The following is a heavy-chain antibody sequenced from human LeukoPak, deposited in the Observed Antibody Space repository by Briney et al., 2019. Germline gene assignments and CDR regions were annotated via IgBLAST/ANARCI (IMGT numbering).Heavy chain of an antibody. J-gene: IGHJ3*02. V-gene: IGHV1-18*01. CDR2: ISAYNGNT. CDR3: ARDAWELNAFDI. D-gene: IGHD1-26*01. Sequence: ASVKVSCKASGYTFTSYGISWVRQAPGQGLEWMGWISAYNGNTNYAQKLQGRVTMATDTSTSTAYMELRSLRSDDTAVYYCARDAWELNAFDIWGQGTMVTVSS. CDR1: GYTFTSYG.